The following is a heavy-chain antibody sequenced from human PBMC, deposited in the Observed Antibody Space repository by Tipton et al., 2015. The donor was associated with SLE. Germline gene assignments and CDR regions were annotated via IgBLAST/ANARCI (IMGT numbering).Heavy chain of an antibody. J-gene: IGHJ2*01. Sequence: GLVKPSETLSLTCAVYGGSFSGYYWSWIRQPPGKGLEWIGEINHSGSTNYNPSLKSRVTISVDTSKNQFSLKLSSVTAADTAVYYCARDPKDYYDSSGGDWYFDLWGRGTLVTVSS. D-gene: IGHD3-22*01. CDR3: ARDPKDYYDSSGGDWYFDL. V-gene: IGHV4-34*01. CDR2: INHSGST. CDR1: GGSFSGYY.